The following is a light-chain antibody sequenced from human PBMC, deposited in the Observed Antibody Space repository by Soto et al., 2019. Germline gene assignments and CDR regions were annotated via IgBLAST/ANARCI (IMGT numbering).Light chain of an antibody. CDR2: GAS. Sequence: EIVLTQSPGTLSLSPGERATLSCRASQSVSSAYLAWYQQKPGQAPRLLIYGASSRATGIPDRFSGSGSETDFTLIISRLEPEDFAVYYWQQYGSSPRWTFGQGTKVEIK. CDR1: QSVSSAY. CDR3: QQYGSSPRWT. V-gene: IGKV3-20*01. J-gene: IGKJ1*01.